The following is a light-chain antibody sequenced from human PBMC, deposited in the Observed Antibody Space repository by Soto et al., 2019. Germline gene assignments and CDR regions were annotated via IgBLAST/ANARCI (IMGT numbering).Light chain of an antibody. CDR3: SSYAGINNLGV. Sequence: QSALTQPPSASGSPGQSVTISCTGTSSDVGGYKYVSWYQQHPGKAPKLMIFEVNKRPSGVPDRFSGSKSGITASLTVSGLQAEDDADYYCSSYAGINNLGVFGTGTKVTVL. CDR1: SSDVGGYKY. J-gene: IGLJ1*01. V-gene: IGLV2-8*01. CDR2: EVN.